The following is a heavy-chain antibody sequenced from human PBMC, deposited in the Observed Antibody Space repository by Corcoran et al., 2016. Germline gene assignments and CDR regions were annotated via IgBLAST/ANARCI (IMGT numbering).Heavy chain of an antibody. J-gene: IGHJ6*02. D-gene: IGHD6-19*01. V-gene: IGHV1-69*01. CDR2: IIPIFGTA. CDR3: ARQGVWGSSGYGMDV. Sequence: QVQLVQSGAEVKKPGSSVKVSCKASGGTFSSYAISWVRQVPGQGLEWMGGIIPIFGTANYAQKLQGRVTITADESTITAYMELSSLRSEETAVYYCARQGVWGSSGYGMDVWGQGTTVTVSS. CDR1: GGTFSSYA.